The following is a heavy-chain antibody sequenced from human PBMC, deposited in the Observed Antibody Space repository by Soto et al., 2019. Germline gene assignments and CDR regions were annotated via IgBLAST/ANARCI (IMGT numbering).Heavy chain of an antibody. J-gene: IGHJ3*01. CDR2: IKADGSST. CDR1: GFTFSSYW. Sequence: EVQLVESGGGLVQPGGSLRLSCAASGFTFSSYWMHWVRQVPGKGLVWVARIKADGSSTNYADSVKGRFTISGDNAQNTLFLQINSLTAEDTAVYYCARGINGYYAFDVWGQGTMVTVSS. CDR3: ARGINGYYAFDV. D-gene: IGHD5-18*01. V-gene: IGHV3-74*01.